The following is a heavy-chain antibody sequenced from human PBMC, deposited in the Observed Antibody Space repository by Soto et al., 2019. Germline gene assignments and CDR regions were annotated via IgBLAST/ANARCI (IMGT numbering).Heavy chain of an antibody. CDR3: AKGLGAPLYYYYYMDV. Sequence: PGGSLRLSCAASGFTFSSYGMHWVRQAPGKGLEWVAVISYDGSNKYYADSVKGRFTISRDNSKNTLYLQMNSLRAEDTAVYYCAKGLGAPLYYYYYMDVWGKGTTVTVSS. CDR2: ISYDGSNK. CDR1: GFTFSSYG. V-gene: IGHV3-30*18. D-gene: IGHD3-16*01. J-gene: IGHJ6*03.